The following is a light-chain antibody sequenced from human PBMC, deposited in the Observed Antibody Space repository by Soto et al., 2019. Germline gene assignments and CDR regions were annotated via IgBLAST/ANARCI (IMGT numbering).Light chain of an antibody. V-gene: IGLV2-14*01. J-gene: IGLJ1*01. Sequence: QSVLTQPASVSVSPGQSITISCTGTSSDAGGYNYVSWYQQQSGKAPKLMIHEVSNRPSGVSSRFSGSKSGNTASLTISGLQAEDEADYYCSSYTSSRAYVFGIGTKVTVL. CDR1: SSDAGGYNY. CDR3: SSYTSSRAYV. CDR2: EVS.